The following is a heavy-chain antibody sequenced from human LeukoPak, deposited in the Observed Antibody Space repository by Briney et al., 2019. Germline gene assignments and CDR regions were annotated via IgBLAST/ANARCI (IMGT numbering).Heavy chain of an antibody. Sequence: QPGRSLRLSCAASGFTFSSYGMHWVRQAPGKGLEWVALMWYDGSSKKHADSVRGRFTISRDDSKNTLYLQMDSLRAEDTAVYYCATDRGVFGSKQGSYFGFWGQGTLVTVSS. CDR2: MWYDGSSK. CDR3: ATDRGVFGSKQGSYFGF. D-gene: IGHD3-10*01. CDR1: GFTFSSYG. V-gene: IGHV3-33*01. J-gene: IGHJ4*02.